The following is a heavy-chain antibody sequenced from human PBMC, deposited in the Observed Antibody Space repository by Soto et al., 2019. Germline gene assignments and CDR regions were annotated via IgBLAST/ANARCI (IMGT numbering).Heavy chain of an antibody. D-gene: IGHD1-20*01. V-gene: IGHV3-23*01. CDR1: GFNVGAFA. CDR2: ISVSDAFI. J-gene: IGHJ4*02. CDR3: TRETVAGITGLDY. Sequence: GGSLRLSCAASGFNVGAFAVNWVRQAPGKGLEWVSGISVSDAFIYYADSVRGRFSISRDASENVLYLQMDSLRVDDTALYYCTRETVAGITGLDYWGPGTLVTVSS.